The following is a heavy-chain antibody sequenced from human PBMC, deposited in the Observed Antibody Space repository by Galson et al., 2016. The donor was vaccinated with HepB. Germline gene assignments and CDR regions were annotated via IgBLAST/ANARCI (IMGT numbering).Heavy chain of an antibody. D-gene: IGHD6-19*01. Sequence: CAISWDCVSNSNVAWNWIRQSPSRGLEWLGGTYKRSKWHTDCAGSVKSRMTINTDTDRNQFSLQLQSVTPEDTAVYYCARVATAVRSGWKTLAPRFYYSGVDVWGHGTTVTVSS. J-gene: IGHJ6*02. CDR1: WDCVSNSNVA. V-gene: IGHV6-1*01. CDR2: TYKRSKWHT. CDR3: ARVATAVRSGWKTLAPRFYYSGVDV.